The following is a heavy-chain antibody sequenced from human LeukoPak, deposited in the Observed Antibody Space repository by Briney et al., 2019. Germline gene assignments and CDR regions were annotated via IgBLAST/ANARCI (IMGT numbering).Heavy chain of an antibody. D-gene: IGHD3-3*01. CDR1: GFTFSSYG. J-gene: IGHJ4*02. CDR3: AKELLFLGWLSNYYFVY. Sequence: PGGSLRLSCAASGFTFSSYGMHWVRQAPGKGLEWVAVISYDGGNKYYADSVKGRFTISRDNSKNTLYLQMNSLRAEDTAVYYCAKELLFLGWLSNYYFVYWGQGTLVTVSS. CDR2: ISYDGGNK. V-gene: IGHV3-30*18.